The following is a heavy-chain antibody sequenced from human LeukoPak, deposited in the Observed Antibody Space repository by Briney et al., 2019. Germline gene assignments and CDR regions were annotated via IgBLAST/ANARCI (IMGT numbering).Heavy chain of an antibody. CDR3: VRQVGATSTSYFDY. J-gene: IGHJ4*02. D-gene: IGHD1-26*01. Sequence: ETLSLSCAESGGSLSRYYWRWIRQPPGKGLEWVGYIYYGGSTDYNPYPQSRVTISVDTPKNQLTQKLSSVTAADTAVYYCVRQVGATSTSYFDYWGQGTLVTVSS. CDR2: IYYGGST. CDR1: GGSLSRYY. V-gene: IGHV4-59*08.